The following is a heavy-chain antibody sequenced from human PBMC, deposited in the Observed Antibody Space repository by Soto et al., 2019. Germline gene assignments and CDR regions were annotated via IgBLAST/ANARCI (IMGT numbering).Heavy chain of an antibody. CDR3: AKAPEYSSSFVDY. J-gene: IGHJ4*02. V-gene: IGHV3-30*18. D-gene: IGHD6-6*01. CDR1: GFTFSSYG. CDR2: ISYDGSNK. Sequence: HPGGSLRLSCAASGFTFSSYGMHWVRQAPGKGLEWVAVISYDGSNKYYADSVKGRFTISRDNSKNTLYLQMNSLRAEDTAVYYCAKAPEYSSSFVDYWGQGTLVTVSS.